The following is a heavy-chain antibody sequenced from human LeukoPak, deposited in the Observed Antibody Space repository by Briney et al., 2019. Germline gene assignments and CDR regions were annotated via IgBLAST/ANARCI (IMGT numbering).Heavy chain of an antibody. CDR1: GYTFSNYG. J-gene: IGHJ4*02. CDR3: ARVDLLTGYSFFDY. V-gene: IGHV1-18*01. CDR2: IRGDNGNT. D-gene: IGHD3-9*01. Sequence: ASVKVSCKASGYTFSNYGISWVRQAPGQGLEWVGWIRGDNGNTNYAQKFQGRVTMTTETSTSTAYMELGSLGSDETAVYHCARVDLLTGYSFFDYRGQGTLVTVSS.